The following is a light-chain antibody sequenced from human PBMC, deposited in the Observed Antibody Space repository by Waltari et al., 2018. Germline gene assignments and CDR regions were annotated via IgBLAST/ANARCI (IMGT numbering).Light chain of an antibody. CDR2: DVS. V-gene: IGLV2-14*03. CDR1: SSDIGGYNY. Sequence: QSALTQPASMSGSPGQSITIPCAGTSSDIGGYNYVSWYQQHPGKAPKLMLCDVSERPSGVSNRFSGSKAGNTASLTISGLRAEDEADYYCSSYASNGDVIFGRGTKLTVL. CDR3: SSYASNGDVI. J-gene: IGLJ2*01.